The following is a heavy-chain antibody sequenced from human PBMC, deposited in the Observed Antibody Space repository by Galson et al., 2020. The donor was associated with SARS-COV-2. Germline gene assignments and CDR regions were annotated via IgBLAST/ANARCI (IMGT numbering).Heavy chain of an antibody. CDR3: AKGVLSYCGCGSCAAAVWCAA. CDR1: GFAFSNSV. D-gene: IGHD2-15*01. V-gene: IGHV3-23*01. J-gene: IGHJ5*02. CDR2: ISGRGAGT. Sequence: PGGSLRLSCAASGFAFSNSVMSCVRQAPGKGLEWVSAISGRGAGTYYADSVKGRFTISRDNSKNTVSLQMKSLSAGDTAAYYCAKGVLSYCGCGSCAAAVWCAACGQGTLVAVSS.